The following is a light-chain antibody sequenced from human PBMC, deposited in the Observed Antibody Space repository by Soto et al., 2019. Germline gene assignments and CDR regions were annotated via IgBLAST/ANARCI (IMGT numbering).Light chain of an antibody. CDR3: QQYNGT. Sequence: DIQMTQSPSTLSASVGDRVTITCRASQTISNWLAWYQQKAGKALKLLIYKASSLEGGVPSRFSGSGSGTEFTLTISSLQPDDFATYYCQQYNGTFGQGTKVEIK. V-gene: IGKV1-5*03. J-gene: IGKJ1*01. CDR2: KAS. CDR1: QTISNW.